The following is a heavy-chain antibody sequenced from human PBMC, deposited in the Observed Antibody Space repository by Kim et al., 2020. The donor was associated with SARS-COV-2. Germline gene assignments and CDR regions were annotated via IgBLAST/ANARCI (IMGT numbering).Heavy chain of an antibody. V-gene: IGHV3-13*01. Sequence: GGSLRLSCAASGFTFSSYDMPWVRQAPGKGLEWVSAIGTAGDTYYPGSVKGRFTISRENAKNSLFLQMNSLIAGDTAVYYCARGYSSSWYWAFDIWGQG. CDR2: IGTAGDT. D-gene: IGHD6-13*01. J-gene: IGHJ3*02. CDR1: GFTFSSYD. CDR3: ARGYSSSWYWAFDI.